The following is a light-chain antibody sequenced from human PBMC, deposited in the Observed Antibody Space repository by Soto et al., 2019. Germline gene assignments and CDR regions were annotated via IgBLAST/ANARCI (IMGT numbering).Light chain of an antibody. Sequence: EIVLTQSPATLSLSPGERATLSCRARQSLSTYLAWYQQKPGQAPRLLIYHISTRAPGIPDRFVGGSSGTDFTLPISRLEPEVFALYHCQQFECSVPQWTFGQGTNVELK. V-gene: IGKV3-20*01. J-gene: IGKJ1*01. CDR2: HIS. CDR1: QSLSTY. CDR3: QQFECSVPQWT.